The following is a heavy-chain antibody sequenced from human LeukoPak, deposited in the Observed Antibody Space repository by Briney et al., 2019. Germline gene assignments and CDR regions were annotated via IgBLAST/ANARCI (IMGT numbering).Heavy chain of an antibody. CDR2: IIPILGIA. D-gene: IGHD6-19*01. CDR1: GGTFSSYT. J-gene: IGHJ5*02. V-gene: IGHV1-69*02. CDR3: ARWSLGSSGTNWFDP. Sequence: GASVKVSCKASGGTFSSYTISWVRQAPGQGLEWMGRIIPILGIANYAQKFQGRVTITADKSTSTAYMELSSLRSEDTAVYYCARWSLGSSGTNWFDPWGRGTLVTVSS.